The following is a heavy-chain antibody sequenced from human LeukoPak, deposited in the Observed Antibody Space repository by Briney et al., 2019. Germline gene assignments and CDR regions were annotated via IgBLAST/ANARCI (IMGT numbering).Heavy chain of an antibody. CDR2: IYSGGST. Sequence: GSLRLSCAASGFTVSSNYMSWVRQAPGKGLEWVSVIYSGGSTYYADSVKGRFTISRDNSKNTLYLQMNSLRAEDTAVYYCARDPLGYDILTGYPNWGQGTLVTVSS. D-gene: IGHD3-9*01. V-gene: IGHV3-53*01. J-gene: IGHJ4*02. CDR1: GFTVSSNY. CDR3: ARDPLGYDILTGYPN.